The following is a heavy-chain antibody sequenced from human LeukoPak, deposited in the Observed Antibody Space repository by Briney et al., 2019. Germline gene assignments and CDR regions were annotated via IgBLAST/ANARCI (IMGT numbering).Heavy chain of an antibody. CDR3: ARGILGYCSSTSCYHWFDP. CDR2: ISSSGSTI. D-gene: IGHD2-2*01. CDR1: GFTFSSYE. Sequence: PGGSLRLSCAASGFTFSSYEMNWVRQAPGKGLEWVSYISSSGSTIYYADSVKGRFTISRDNAKNSLYLQMNSLRAEDTAVYYCARGILGYCSSTSCYHWFDPWGQGTLVTVSS. V-gene: IGHV3-48*03. J-gene: IGHJ5*02.